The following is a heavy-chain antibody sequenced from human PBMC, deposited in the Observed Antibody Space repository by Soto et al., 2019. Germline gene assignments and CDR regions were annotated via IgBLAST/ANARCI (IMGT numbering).Heavy chain of an antibody. CDR3: ARDPRYSSSWYGSPYYYYYMDV. Sequence: GGSLRLSCAASGFTFTTYAMSWVRQAPGKGLEWVSAISGSGGNTYYADSVKGRFTISRDNAKNSLYLQMNSLRAEDTAVYYCARDPRYSSSWYGSPYYYYYMDVWGKGTTVTVSS. J-gene: IGHJ6*03. V-gene: IGHV3-21*01. CDR2: ISGSGGNT. CDR1: GFTFTTYA. D-gene: IGHD6-13*01.